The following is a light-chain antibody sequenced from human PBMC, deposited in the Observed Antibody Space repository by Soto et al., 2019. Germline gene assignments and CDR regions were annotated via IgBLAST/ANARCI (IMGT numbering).Light chain of an antibody. CDR3: QQRNSYPRT. CDR2: AAS. CDR1: QGINIF. V-gene: IGKV1-9*01. Sequence: DIQLTQSPSFLSASVVDRFTITFLASQGINIFLAWFQQKPGKAPNLLISAASTLQSGVPSRFSGSGSETEFTLTITSLQPEDSATYYCQQRNSYPRTFGQGTKVDIK. J-gene: IGKJ2*01.